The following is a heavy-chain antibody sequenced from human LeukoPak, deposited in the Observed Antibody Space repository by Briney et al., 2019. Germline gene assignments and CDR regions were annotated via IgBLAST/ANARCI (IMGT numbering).Heavy chain of an antibody. CDR3: ATDRGYSSSWFDP. CDR1: GYTLTELS. V-gene: IGHV1-24*01. D-gene: IGHD6-6*01. CDR2: FDPEDGET. Sequence: ASVKVSCKVSGYTLTELSMHWVRQAPGKGLEWMGGFDPEDGETIYAQKFQGRVTVTEDTSTDTAYMELSSLRSEDTAVYYCATDRGYSSSWFDPWGQGTLVTVSS. J-gene: IGHJ5*02.